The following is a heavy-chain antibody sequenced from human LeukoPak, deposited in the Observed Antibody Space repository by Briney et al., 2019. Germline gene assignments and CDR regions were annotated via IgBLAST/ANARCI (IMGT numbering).Heavy chain of an antibody. V-gene: IGHV4-59*11. CDR1: GGSISSHY. CDR3: AREAPLDAFDI. CDR2: IYYSGST. J-gene: IGHJ3*02. Sequence: SETLSLTCTVSGGSISSHYWSWIRQPPGKGLEWIAYIYYSGSTNYNPSLKSRVTMSEDTSKNQFSLKLTSVTAADTAVYYCAREAPLDAFDIWGQGTMVTVSS.